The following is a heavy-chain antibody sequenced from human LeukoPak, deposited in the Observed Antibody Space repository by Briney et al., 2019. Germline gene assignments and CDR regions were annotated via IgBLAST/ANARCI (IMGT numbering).Heavy chain of an antibody. Sequence: GGSLRLSCAASGFTFSSKWMHWVRQSPGKGLVWVSHINSDGSNTNYADSVKGQLTISRDNAKNTLYLQLNSLRAEDTAVCYCARGGCSSTSCLDYWGQGTLVTVSS. J-gene: IGHJ4*02. V-gene: IGHV3-74*01. CDR2: INSDGSNT. CDR1: GFTFSSKW. D-gene: IGHD2-2*01. CDR3: ARGGCSSTSCLDY.